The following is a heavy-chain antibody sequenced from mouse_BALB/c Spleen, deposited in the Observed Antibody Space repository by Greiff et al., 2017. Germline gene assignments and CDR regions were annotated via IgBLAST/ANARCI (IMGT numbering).Heavy chain of an antibody. CDR1: GYTFTSYV. J-gene: IGHJ3*01. D-gene: IGHD2-1*01. V-gene: IGHV1-14*01. Sequence: VQLQQSGPELVKPGASVKMSCKASGYTFTSYVMHWVKQKPGQGLEWIGYINPYNDGTKYNEKFKGKATLTSDKSSSTAYMELSSLTSEDSEVYYCARGEGNCVAWFAYWGQGTLVTVSA. CDR2: INPYNDGT. CDR3: ARGEGNCVAWFAY.